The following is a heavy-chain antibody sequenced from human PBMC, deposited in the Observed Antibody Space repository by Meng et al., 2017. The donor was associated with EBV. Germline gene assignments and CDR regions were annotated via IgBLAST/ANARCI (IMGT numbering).Heavy chain of an antibody. Sequence: QVQLVQSGAEAKNPGASVKVSCKASGYTFTGYYMHWVRQAPGQGLEWMGRINPNSGGTNYAQKFQGRVTMTRDTSISTAYMELSRLRSDDTAVYYCARSRSSPDVPLDYWGQGTLVTVSS. CDR2: INPNSGGT. J-gene: IGHJ4*02. D-gene: IGHD6-19*01. CDR1: GYTFTGYY. V-gene: IGHV1-2*06. CDR3: ARSRSSPDVPLDY.